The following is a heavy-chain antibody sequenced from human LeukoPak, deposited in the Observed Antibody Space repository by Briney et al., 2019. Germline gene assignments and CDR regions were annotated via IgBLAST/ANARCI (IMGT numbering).Heavy chain of an antibody. V-gene: IGHV3-23*01. CDR3: AKDEDWFGP. Sequence: PGGSLRLSCAASGFTFSNAWMSWVRQAPGKGLEWVSAISGSGGSTYYADSVKGRFTISRDNSKNALYLQMNSLRAEDTAVYYCAKDEDWFGPWGQGTLVTVSS. J-gene: IGHJ5*02. CDR2: ISGSGGST. CDR1: GFTFSNAW.